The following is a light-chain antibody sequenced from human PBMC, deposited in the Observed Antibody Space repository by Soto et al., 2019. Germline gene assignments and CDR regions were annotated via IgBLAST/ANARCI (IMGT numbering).Light chain of an antibody. Sequence: DGQLTQSPSFLSASVGDRVTITSRPFKGLGSYLAWYQQKPGKAPKLLIYAASNLQSGVSSRFIGRGSGKEFTLTISSLQPEDLATYYCQQLNSYPRLFNFGGGTKVDIK. CDR3: QQLNSYPRLFN. CDR1: KGLGSY. J-gene: IGKJ4*01. CDR2: AAS. V-gene: IGKV1-9*01.